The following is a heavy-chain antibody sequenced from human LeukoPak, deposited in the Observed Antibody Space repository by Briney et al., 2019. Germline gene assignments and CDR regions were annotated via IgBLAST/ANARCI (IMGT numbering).Heavy chain of an antibody. CDR1: GFTFSSYS. CDR2: ISSSSSYI. V-gene: IGHV3-21*01. J-gene: IGHJ3*02. CDR3: ARDHNLAFDI. Sequence: GGSLRLSCAASGFTFSSYSMNWVRQAPGKGLEWVSSISSSSSYIYYADSVKDRFTISRDNAKNSLYLQMNSLRAEDTAVYYCARDHNLAFDIWGQGTMVTVSS. D-gene: IGHD1-14*01.